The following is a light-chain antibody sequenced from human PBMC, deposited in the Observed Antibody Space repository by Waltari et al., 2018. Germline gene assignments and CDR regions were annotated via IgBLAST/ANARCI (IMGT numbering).Light chain of an antibody. CDR3: QVWDSGSGHPHVV. CDR2: DDS. CDR1: NIGSKS. J-gene: IGLJ2*01. Sequence: SYVLTQPPSVSVAPGQTASIPCGYDNIGSKSVHWYQQKAGQAPVLVVHDDSDRPSGIPERLSGSNSGNTATLTISRVEAGDEADFYCQVWDSGSGHPHVVFGGGTRLTVL. V-gene: IGLV3-21*02.